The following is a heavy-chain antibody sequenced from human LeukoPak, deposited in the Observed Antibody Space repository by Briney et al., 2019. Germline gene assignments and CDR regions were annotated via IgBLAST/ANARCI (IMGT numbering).Heavy chain of an antibody. CDR3: ARVATCGSGSYYGY. V-gene: IGHV1-2*02. J-gene: IGHJ4*02. CDR1: GYTFTGHY. D-gene: IGHD3-10*01. CDR2: INPNSGGT. Sequence: ASVKVSCKASGYTFTGHYLRWVRQAPGQGLEWMGWINPNSGGTIYEQKFQGRVTMTRDTSITTAYMELNSLRSGDTAVYYCARVATCGSGSYYGYWGQGTLVTVSS.